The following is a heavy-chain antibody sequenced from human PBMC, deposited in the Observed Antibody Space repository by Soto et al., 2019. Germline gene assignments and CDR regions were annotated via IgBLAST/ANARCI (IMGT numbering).Heavy chain of an antibody. J-gene: IGHJ4*02. Sequence: ELQLVESGGGLVRPGGSLRLSCAASGFTVSSSYMSWVRQAPGRGLEWVSVIYSGDNTYYADSVKGRFTISRHNSKNTLYLQMNSLRAEDTALYYCARDLRFCSGGGCSSEGAFDYWGQGTLVTVSS. V-gene: IGHV3-53*04. D-gene: IGHD2-15*01. CDR1: GFTVSSSY. CDR2: IYSGDNT. CDR3: ARDLRFCSGGGCSSEGAFDY.